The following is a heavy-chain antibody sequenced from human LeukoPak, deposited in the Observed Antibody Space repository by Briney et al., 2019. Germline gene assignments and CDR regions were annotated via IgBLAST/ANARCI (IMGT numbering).Heavy chain of an antibody. D-gene: IGHD3-22*01. CDR1: GGTFSSYA. Sequence: VASVKVSCKASGGTFSSYAISWVRQAPGQGLEWMGIINPSGGSTSYAQKFQGRVTMTRDTSTSTVYMELSSLRSEDTAVYYCARGGSSGYYDGFDIWGQGTMVTVSS. CDR2: INPSGGST. J-gene: IGHJ3*02. V-gene: IGHV1-46*01. CDR3: ARGGSSGYYDGFDI.